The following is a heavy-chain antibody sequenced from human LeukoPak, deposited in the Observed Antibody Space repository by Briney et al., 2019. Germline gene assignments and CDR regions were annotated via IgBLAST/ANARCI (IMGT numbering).Heavy chain of an antibody. CDR1: GGTFTSYA. CDR2: IIPIFGIA. J-gene: IGHJ4*02. CDR3: ARDTGYDSSGNDY. Sequence: SVKVSCKASGGTFTSYAISWVRQAPGQGLEWMGRIIPIFGIANYAQKFQGRVTITADKSTSTAYMELSSLRSEDTAVYYCARDTGYDSSGNDYWGQGTLVTVSS. D-gene: IGHD3-22*01. V-gene: IGHV1-69*04.